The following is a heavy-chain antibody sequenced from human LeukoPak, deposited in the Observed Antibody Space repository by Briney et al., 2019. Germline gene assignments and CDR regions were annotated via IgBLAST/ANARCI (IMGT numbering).Heavy chain of an antibody. D-gene: IGHD2-8*02. J-gene: IGHJ6*02. CDR3: AKRRLRSSSGPGRFSGMDV. Sequence: GGSLRLSCAASGFTFSSYAMSWVRQAPGKGLEWVSAISGSGSSTYYADSVKGRFTISRDNSKNTLYLQMNSLRAEDTAVYYCAKRRLRSSSGPGRFSGMDVWGQGTTVTVSS. CDR1: GFTFSSYA. V-gene: IGHV3-23*01. CDR2: ISGSGSST.